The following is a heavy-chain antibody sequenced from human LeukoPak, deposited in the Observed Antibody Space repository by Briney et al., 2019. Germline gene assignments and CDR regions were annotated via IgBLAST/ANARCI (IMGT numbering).Heavy chain of an antibody. CDR3: ARDSLYSSGWYPKSF. CDR2: ISSSSYI. D-gene: IGHD6-19*01. V-gene: IGHV3-21*01. CDR1: GFTFSSYS. J-gene: IGHJ4*02. Sequence: GGSLRLSCAASGFTFSSYSMNWVRQAPGKGLEWVSSISSSSYIYYADSVKGRFTISRDNAKNSLYLQMNSLRAEDTAVYYCARDSLYSSGWYPKSFWGQGTLVTVSS.